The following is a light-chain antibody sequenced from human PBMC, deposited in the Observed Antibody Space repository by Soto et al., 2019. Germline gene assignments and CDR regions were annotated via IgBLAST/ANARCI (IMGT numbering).Light chain of an antibody. J-gene: IGKJ1*01. CDR1: QSISIW. Sequence: DIHMTQSPSTLASSVGYRVTITCRASQSISIWLAWYQQKPGKAPKLLIYDGSSLESGVPSRFSGSGSGTDFTLSINSLQPEDFATYYCQQFHSFSRTFGQGTKVDI. CDR3: QQFHSFSRT. CDR2: DGS. V-gene: IGKV1-5*01.